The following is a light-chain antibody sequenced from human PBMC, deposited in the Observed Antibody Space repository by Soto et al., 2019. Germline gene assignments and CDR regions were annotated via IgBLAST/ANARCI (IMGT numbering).Light chain of an antibody. CDR3: GTWDSSLSAVV. CDR1: SSNIGSNY. J-gene: IGLJ2*01. V-gene: IGLV1-51*01. Sequence: QSVLTQPPSASAAPGQKVTISCSGSSSNIGSNYVSWYQQLPGTAPKLLIYDNNKRPSGIPDRFSGSKSGTSATLGITGLQTGDEADYYCGTWDSSLSAVVFGGGTKLTVL. CDR2: DNN.